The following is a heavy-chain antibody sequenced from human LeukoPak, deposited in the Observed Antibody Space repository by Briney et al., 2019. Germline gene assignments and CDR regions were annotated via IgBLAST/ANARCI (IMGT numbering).Heavy chain of an antibody. D-gene: IGHD3-22*01. CDR1: GGSISSYY. J-gene: IGHJ4*02. CDR2: IYTSGST. Sequence: SETLSLTCTVSGGSISSYYWSWIRQPAGKGLEWIGRIYTSGSTNYNPSLKSRVTMSVDTSKNQFSLKLSSVTAADTAVYYCAREMESYYDSSGYPDYWGQGTLVTVSS. CDR3: AREMESYYDSSGYPDY. V-gene: IGHV4-4*07.